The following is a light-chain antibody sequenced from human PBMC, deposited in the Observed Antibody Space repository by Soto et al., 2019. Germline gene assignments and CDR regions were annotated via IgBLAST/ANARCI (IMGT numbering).Light chain of an antibody. CDR1: QSISTY. J-gene: IGKJ2*01. CDR2: AAS. CDR3: QQSYRTPYI. V-gene: IGKV1-39*01. Sequence: IQLTQSPSSLSASVGDTVTITCRASQSISTYLNWYQHKPGKAPKLVIQAASTLLSGVPPRFSGSGSETDFTLTLTSLRPEDFATYYCQQSYRTPYIFGQGTNLEIK.